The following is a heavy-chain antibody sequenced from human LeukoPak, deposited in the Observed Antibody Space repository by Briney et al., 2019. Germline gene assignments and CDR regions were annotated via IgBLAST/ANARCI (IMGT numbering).Heavy chain of an antibody. V-gene: IGHV4-61*02. D-gene: IGHD4-17*01. CDR3: ARDFGDYLTDYAFDI. CDR1: GGSITSGSYY. CDR2: IYISDST. Sequence: SQTLSLTCIVSGGSITSGSYYWNWIRQPAGKGLEWIGRIYISDSTNYNPSLKSRVTISVDTSKNQFSLNLSSVTAADTAVYYCARDFGDYLTDYAFDIWGQGTMVTVSS. J-gene: IGHJ3*02.